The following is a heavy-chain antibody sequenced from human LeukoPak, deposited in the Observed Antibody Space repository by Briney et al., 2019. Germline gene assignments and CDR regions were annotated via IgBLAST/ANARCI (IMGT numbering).Heavy chain of an antibody. CDR2: ISSSGSTI. CDR3: ASEGSVPY. J-gene: IGHJ4*02. Sequence: GGSLRLSCAASGFSFSSFEMSWVRQAPGKGLEWVSYISSSGSTIYYADSVKGRFTVSRDNAENSLYLQMNSLRADDAAVYYCASEGSVPYWGQGTLVTVSS. V-gene: IGHV3-48*03. D-gene: IGHD1-26*01. CDR1: GFSFSSFE.